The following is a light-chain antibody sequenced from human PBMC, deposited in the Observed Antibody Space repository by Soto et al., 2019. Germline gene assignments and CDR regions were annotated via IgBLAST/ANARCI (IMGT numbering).Light chain of an antibody. CDR2: GAS. V-gene: IGKV3-20*01. J-gene: IGKJ5*01. Sequence: EIVLTQSPGTLCLSPGERATLSCRASQSVSSSYLAWYQQKPGQAPRLLIYGASSRATGIPDRFSGSGSGTDFTLTISRLEPEDFAVYYCQQYGSSPLITFGQGTRLEIK. CDR3: QQYGSSPLIT. CDR1: QSVSSSY.